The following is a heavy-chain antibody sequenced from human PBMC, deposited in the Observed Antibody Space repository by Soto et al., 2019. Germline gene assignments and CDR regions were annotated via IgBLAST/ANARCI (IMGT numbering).Heavy chain of an antibody. J-gene: IGHJ6*04. CDR1: GFSFSDYS. CDR2: ISNTAIKD. CDR3: ARVLQHMLSNKHYYDYLYV. V-gene: IGHV3-11*01. D-gene: IGHD3-16*01. Sequence: PGGSLRLSCVASGFSFSDYSMTWMRQAPGGGLDFVAFISNTAIKDYYADSVKGRCTISRDNARNSVYLQMDSLRAEDAAVYYCARVLQHMLSNKHYYDYLYVWGTGTTVTVSS.